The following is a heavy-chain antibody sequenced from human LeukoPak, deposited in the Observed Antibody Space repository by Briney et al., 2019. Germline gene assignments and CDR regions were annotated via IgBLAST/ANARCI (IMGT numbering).Heavy chain of an antibody. J-gene: IGHJ4*02. D-gene: IGHD2-15*01. V-gene: IGHV1-18*01. CDR3: ARVRCSGGSCYSNFDY. Sequence: ASVKVSCKASGYTFTNYGISWVRQAPGQRLEWMGWISAYNGNTNYAQKLQGRVTMTTDTSTSTAYMELRSLRSDDTAVYYCARVRCSGGSCYSNFDYWGQGTLVTVSS. CDR2: ISAYNGNT. CDR1: GYTFTNYG.